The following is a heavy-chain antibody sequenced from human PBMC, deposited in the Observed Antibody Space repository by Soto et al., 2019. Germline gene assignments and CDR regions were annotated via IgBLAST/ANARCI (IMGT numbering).Heavy chain of an antibody. CDR2: IYWDDDR. J-gene: IGHJ3*02. V-gene: IGHV2-5*02. CDR3: THMRSYYGSGRHAFDI. D-gene: IGHD3-10*01. CDR1: GFSLSTSGVA. Sequence: QITLKESGPTLVKPTQTLTLTCTFSGFSLSTSGVAVGWIRQPPGKALEWLALIYWDDDRRYSSFLKSRLTITTDPSKNQVVLTMTNMDPVDTATYYCTHMRSYYGSGRHAFDIWGQGTMVTVSS.